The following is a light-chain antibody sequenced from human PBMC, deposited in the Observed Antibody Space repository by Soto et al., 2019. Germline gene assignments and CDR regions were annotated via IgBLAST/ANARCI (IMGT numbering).Light chain of an antibody. V-gene: IGKV3-15*01. Sequence: EIAMTQSPATLSVPPGQRATLSCRASQNVNSNLAWYQQKPGHAPSLLMYNVSTRATGFPARFSGSGSGTEFTLTISCLQSEDSAIYYCQQYNTLNTFGQGTKLEIK. J-gene: IGKJ2*01. CDR2: NVS. CDR1: QNVNSN. CDR3: QQYNTLNT.